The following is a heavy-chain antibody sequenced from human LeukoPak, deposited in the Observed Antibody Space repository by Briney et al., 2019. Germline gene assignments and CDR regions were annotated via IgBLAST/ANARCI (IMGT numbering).Heavy chain of an antibody. CDR3: ARGGARDGYYFDY. D-gene: IGHD5-24*01. CDR2: ISSSSSYI. Sequence: PGGSLRLSCAASGFTFSSYSMNWVRQAPGKGLEWVSSISSSSSYIYYADSVKGRFTISRDNTKNSLYLQMNSLRAEDTAVYYCARGGARDGYYFDYWGQGTLVTVSS. V-gene: IGHV3-21*01. CDR1: GFTFSSYS. J-gene: IGHJ4*02.